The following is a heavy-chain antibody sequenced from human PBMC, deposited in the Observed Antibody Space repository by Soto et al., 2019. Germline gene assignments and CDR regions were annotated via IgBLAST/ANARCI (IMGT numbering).Heavy chain of an antibody. CDR2: IYYSGST. Sequence: SETLSLTCTVSGGSISSGDYYWSWIRQPPGKGLEWIGYIYYSGSTYYNPSLKSRVTISVDTSKNQFSLKLSSVTAADTAVYYCARGSGYSYGYVGYYYYGIDVWGQGTTVTVSS. CDR3: ARGSGYSYGYVGYYYYGIDV. V-gene: IGHV4-30-4*01. D-gene: IGHD5-18*01. CDR1: GGSISSGDYY. J-gene: IGHJ6*02.